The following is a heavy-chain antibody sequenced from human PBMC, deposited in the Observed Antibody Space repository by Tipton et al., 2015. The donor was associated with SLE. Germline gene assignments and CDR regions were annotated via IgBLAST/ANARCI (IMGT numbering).Heavy chain of an antibody. CDR3: AKLTTTGAGGYFDF. CDR1: GFTFDEYA. J-gene: IGHJ4*02. D-gene: IGHD1-1*01. V-gene: IGHV3-9*01. Sequence: LSLTCAASGFTFDEYAMHWVRQAPGKGLEWVSGISWNSGSMGYAASVKGRFTISRDNAGNSVYLQMSSLRADDTALYYCAKLTTTGAGGYFDFWGQGTLVTVSS. CDR2: ISWNSGSM.